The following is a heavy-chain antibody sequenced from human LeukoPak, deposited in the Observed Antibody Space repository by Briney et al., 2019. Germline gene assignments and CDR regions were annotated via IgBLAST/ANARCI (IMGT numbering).Heavy chain of an antibody. CDR3: ARERDYPDAFDI. D-gene: IGHD4-11*01. CDR1: GFTFDDYV. V-gene: IGHV3-53*01. Sequence: GGSLRLSCTASGFTFDDYVMHWVRQAPGKGLEWVSVIYSGGSTYYADSVKGRFTISRDNSKNTLYLQMNSLRAEDTAVYYCARERDYPDAFDIWGQGTMVTVSS. CDR2: IYSGGST. J-gene: IGHJ3*02.